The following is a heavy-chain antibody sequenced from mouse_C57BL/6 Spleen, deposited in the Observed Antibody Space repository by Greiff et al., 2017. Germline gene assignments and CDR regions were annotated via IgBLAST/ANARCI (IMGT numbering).Heavy chain of an antibody. Sequence: EVKLVDSGPGLVKPSQSLSLTCSVTGYSITSGYYWNWIRQFPGNKLEWMGYISYDGSNNYNPSLKNRISITRDTSKNQFFLKLNSVTTEDTATYYGARDGYDYYAMDYWGQGTSVTVSS. V-gene: IGHV3-6*01. CDR3: ARDGYDYYAMDY. D-gene: IGHD2-2*01. J-gene: IGHJ4*01. CDR1: GYSITSGYY. CDR2: ISYDGSN.